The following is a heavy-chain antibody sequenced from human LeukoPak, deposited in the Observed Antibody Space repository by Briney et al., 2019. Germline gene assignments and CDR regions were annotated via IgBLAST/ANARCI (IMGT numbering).Heavy chain of an antibody. CDR3: ARVDYDYVWGSYRQYYFDY. Sequence: GGSLRLSCAASGFTFSSYWMSWVRQAPGKGLEWVANIKQDGSEKYYVDSVKGRFTITRDNAKNSLYLQMNSLRAEDTAVYCCARVDYDYVWGSYRQYYFDYWGQGTLVTVSS. V-gene: IGHV3-7*01. J-gene: IGHJ4*02. CDR2: IKQDGSEK. CDR1: GFTFSSYW. D-gene: IGHD3-16*02.